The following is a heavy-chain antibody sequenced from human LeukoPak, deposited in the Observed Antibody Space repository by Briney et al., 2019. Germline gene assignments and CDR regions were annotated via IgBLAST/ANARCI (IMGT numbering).Heavy chain of an antibody. D-gene: IGHD3-10*01. CDR2: INWNGGST. V-gene: IGHV3-20*04. CDR3: ARRRVTVVRGVDITSYYFDY. J-gene: IGHJ4*02. Sequence: GGSLRLSCAASGFTFGDYGMSWVRQAPGKGLEWVSAINWNGGSTGYADSVKGRFTISRDNAKNSLYLQMNSLTAEDTAVYYCARRRVTVVRGVDITSYYFDYWGQGTLVTVSS. CDR1: GFTFGDYG.